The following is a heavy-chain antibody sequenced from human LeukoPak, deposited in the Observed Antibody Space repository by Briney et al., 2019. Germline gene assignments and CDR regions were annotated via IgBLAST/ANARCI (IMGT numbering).Heavy chain of an antibody. CDR2: ISYDGSNK. Sequence: PGGSLRLSCAASGFTFSTYAMHWVRQAPGKGLEWVAIISYDGSNKYYADSVKGRFTISRDTSKNTLYLQMNSLRDEDTAVYYCAKDFIAMSDWEPLGYWGQGILVTVSS. J-gene: IGHJ4*02. CDR3: AKDFIAMSDWEPLGY. CDR1: GFTFSTYA. D-gene: IGHD1-26*01. V-gene: IGHV3-30-3*01.